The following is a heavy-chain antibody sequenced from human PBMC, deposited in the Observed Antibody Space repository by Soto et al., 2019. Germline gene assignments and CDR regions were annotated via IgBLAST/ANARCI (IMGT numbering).Heavy chain of an antibody. CDR3: AKDHNYYDNTLM. Sequence: GGSLRLSCAASGFTFSSYGMHSVRQAPGKGLEWVAVISFDGSNKYYADSVKGRFTISRDNSKNTLYLQMNSLRAEDTAVYYCAKDHNYYDNTLMWGQGTMVTVSS. V-gene: IGHV3-30*18. J-gene: IGHJ3*01. CDR1: GFTFSSYG. D-gene: IGHD3-22*01. CDR2: ISFDGSNK.